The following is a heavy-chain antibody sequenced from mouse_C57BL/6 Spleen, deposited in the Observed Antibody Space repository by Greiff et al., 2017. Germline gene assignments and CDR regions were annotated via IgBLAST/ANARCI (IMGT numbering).Heavy chain of an antibody. CDR2: FYPGSGSI. CDR3: ARREGGFYFDY. V-gene: IGHV1-62-2*01. Sequence: VKLMESGAELVKPGASVKMSCKASGYTFTEYTIHWVKQRSGQGLEWIGWFYPGSGSIKYNEKFKDKATLTADKSSSTVYMELSRFTSEDSAVYFCARREGGFYFDYWGQGTTLTVSS. J-gene: IGHJ2*01. CDR1: GYTFTEYT.